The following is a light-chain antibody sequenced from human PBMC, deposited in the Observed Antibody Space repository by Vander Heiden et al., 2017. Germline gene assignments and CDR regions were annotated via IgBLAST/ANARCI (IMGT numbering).Light chain of an antibody. CDR3: QQSYRTPRLSGT. Sequence: DIQMTQSPSSLSASVGDSVTITSRASQSISSYLNWYQQKQGKAPKHLIYAASSLQSGVPSRFSGSGSGTDFTITISSLKTEDFATYYCQQSYRTPRLSGTFGQGTKVEIK. CDR1: QSISSY. V-gene: IGKV1-39*01. CDR2: AAS. J-gene: IGKJ1*01.